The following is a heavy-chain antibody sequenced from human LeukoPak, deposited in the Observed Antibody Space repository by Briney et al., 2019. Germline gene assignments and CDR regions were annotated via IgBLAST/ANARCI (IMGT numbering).Heavy chain of an antibody. CDR3: ARRLPGYGMDV. CDR2: IRSSGGAI. Sequence: GGSLKLSCAASGFTFSSYGMNWVRQAPGKGLEWVSAIRSSGGAIYYADSVKGRFTISRDNAKNSLYLQMSSLRAEDTAAYYCARRLPGYGMDVWGQGTTVTVSS. J-gene: IGHJ6*02. D-gene: IGHD2-21*02. CDR1: GFTFSSYG. V-gene: IGHV3-48*03.